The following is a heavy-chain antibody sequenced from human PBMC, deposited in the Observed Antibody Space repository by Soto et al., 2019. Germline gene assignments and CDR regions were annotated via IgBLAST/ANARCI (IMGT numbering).Heavy chain of an antibody. CDR3: ARGCSSGVCYRDF. V-gene: IGHV3-21*06. CDR1: GFTFSTYS. CDR2: ITSSSSEI. D-gene: IGHD2-8*01. Sequence: EVQLVESGGGLVKPGGSLRLSCAASGFTFSTYSMTWVRQAPGKGLEWVSTITSSSSEIYYADSVKGRFTMSRDNAKNSLYLQMNGLRAEDTAVYYCARGCSSGVCYRDFWGQGTLVTVSS. J-gene: IGHJ4*02.